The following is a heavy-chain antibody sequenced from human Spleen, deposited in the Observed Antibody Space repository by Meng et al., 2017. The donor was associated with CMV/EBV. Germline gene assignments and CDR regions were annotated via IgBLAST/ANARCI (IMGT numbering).Heavy chain of an antibody. CDR3: ARAGDDILTGYPYNWFDP. D-gene: IGHD3-9*01. CDR2: IIPIFGTA. CDR1: FSSYA. V-gene: IGHV1-69*05. J-gene: IGHJ5*02. Sequence: FSSYAISWVRQAPGQGLEWMGGIIPIFGTANYAQKFQGRVTITTDESTSTAYMELSSLRPEDTAVYYCARAGDDILTGYPYNWFDPWGQGTLVTVSS.